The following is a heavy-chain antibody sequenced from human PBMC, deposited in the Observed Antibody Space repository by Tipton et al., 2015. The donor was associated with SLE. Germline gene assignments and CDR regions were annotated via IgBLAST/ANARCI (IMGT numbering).Heavy chain of an antibody. CDR1: GFTFSRSA. V-gene: IGHV3-30*04. CDR3: ARDRDTALDY. Sequence: SLRLSCVASGFTFSRSAIHWVRQAPGKGLEWVTIISSDASLKYYADSVKDRFTVSRDNSKNTVYLEMDSLTPEDTAVYYCARDRDTALDYWGQGTLVTVSS. CDR2: ISSDASLK. J-gene: IGHJ4*02. D-gene: IGHD5-18*01.